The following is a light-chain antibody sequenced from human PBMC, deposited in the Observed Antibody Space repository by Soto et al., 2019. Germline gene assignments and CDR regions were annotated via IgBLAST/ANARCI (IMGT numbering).Light chain of an antibody. CDR3: QQRTNWPPSLT. CDR1: QRISSY. V-gene: IGKV3-11*01. CDR2: DIS. Sequence: EIVLTQSPATLSLSPGERATLSCRASQRISSYLAWYQQKPGQAPRLLMYDISNRATGIPARFSGSGSGTDVTLTISSREPEDVAVYYCQQRTNWPPSLTFGGGTKVEIK. J-gene: IGKJ4*01.